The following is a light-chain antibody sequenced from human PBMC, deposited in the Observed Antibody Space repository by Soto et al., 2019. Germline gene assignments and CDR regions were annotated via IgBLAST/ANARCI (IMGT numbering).Light chain of an antibody. J-gene: IGLJ2*01. Sequence: QSALTQPASVSGSPGQSITISCTGTSSDIGADDFVSWYQHHPDKTPKLIIFEVTYRPTGISHRFSASKSGNTASLTISGLEAEDEAFYYCSSYAGGNNVIFGGGTKVTVL. V-gene: IGLV2-14*01. CDR3: SSYAGGNNVI. CDR1: SSDIGADDF. CDR2: EVT.